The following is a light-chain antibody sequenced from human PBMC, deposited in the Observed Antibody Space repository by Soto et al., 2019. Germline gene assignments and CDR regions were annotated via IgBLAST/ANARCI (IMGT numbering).Light chain of an antibody. J-gene: IGKJ5*01. V-gene: IGKV2-30*01. Sequence: DVVMTQSPLSLPVTLGQPASVSCRSSQSLVYSDGNTYLNWFQQRPGQSPRRLIYKVSNRDSGVPARFSGSGSGTDFTLTISSLEPEDFAVYYCQQRSNWPSFGQGTRLEIK. CDR1: QSLVYSDGNTY. CDR2: KVS. CDR3: QQRSNWPS.